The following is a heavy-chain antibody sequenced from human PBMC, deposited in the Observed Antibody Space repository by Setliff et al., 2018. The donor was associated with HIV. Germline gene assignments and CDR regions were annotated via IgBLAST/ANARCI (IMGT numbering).Heavy chain of an antibody. D-gene: IGHD3-3*01. Sequence: SETLSLTCTVSGGSISSSSYYWGWIRQPPGKGLEWIGSIYYSGSTYYNPSPKTRVTISVDTSKNQFSLKLSSVTAADTAVYYCASLTTDRFLEWLFVYWGQGTLVTVSS. CDR1: GGSISSSSYY. CDR2: IYYSGST. CDR3: ASLTTDRFLEWLFVY. V-gene: IGHV4-39*01. J-gene: IGHJ4*02.